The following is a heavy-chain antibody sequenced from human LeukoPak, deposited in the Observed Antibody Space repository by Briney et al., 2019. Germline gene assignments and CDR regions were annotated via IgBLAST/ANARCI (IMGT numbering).Heavy chain of an antibody. J-gene: IGHJ4*02. CDR3: ARGVVVTAFLSGENFDY. V-gene: IGHV4-34*01. Sequence: PSETLALTCAVYGGSFSGYYWSWIRQPPGKGLEWIGEISHSGSSNYNPSLKSRVTISLDTSKNQFSLKLSSVTAADTAVYYCARGVVVTAFLSGENFDYWGQGTLVTVSS. D-gene: IGHD2-21*02. CDR2: ISHSGSS. CDR1: GGSFSGYY.